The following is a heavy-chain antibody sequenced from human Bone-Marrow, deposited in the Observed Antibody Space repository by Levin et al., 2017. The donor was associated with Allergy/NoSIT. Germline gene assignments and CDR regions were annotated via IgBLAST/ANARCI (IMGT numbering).Heavy chain of an antibody. CDR1: VGSFSDYY. CDR3: ARGRREIFGMFVLGRPIPTTYGMDV. V-gene: IGHV4-34*04. CDR2: INHSGSI. J-gene: IGHJ6*02. Sequence: SETLSLTCAVYVGSFSDYYWNWVRQPPGKGLEWIGEINHSGSINQNPSLKSRASIAVDTSKNQISLKLSSVTAADTAVYYCARGRREIFGMFVLGRPIPTTYGMDVWGQGTTVIVSS. D-gene: IGHD3-3*01.